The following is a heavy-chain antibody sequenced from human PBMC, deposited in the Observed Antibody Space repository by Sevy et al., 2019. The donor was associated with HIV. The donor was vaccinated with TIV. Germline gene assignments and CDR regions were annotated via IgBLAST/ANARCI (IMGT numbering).Heavy chain of an antibody. D-gene: IGHD3-22*01. Sequence: ASVNVSCKASGYTFTSYGISWVRQAPGQGLEWMGWISAYNGNTNYAQKLQGRVTMTTDTSTSTAYMELRSLRSDDTAVYYCARDATFYYYDSSGSAAGGYWGQGTLVTVSS. V-gene: IGHV1-18*01. CDR1: GYTFTSYG. CDR3: ARDATFYYYDSSGSAAGGY. J-gene: IGHJ4*02. CDR2: ISAYNGNT.